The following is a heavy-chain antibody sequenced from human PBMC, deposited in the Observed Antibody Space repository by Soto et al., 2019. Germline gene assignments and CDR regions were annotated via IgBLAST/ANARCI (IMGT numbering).Heavy chain of an antibody. J-gene: IGHJ4*02. Sequence: SVKVSCRSSGGAFSRYAISLVRQAPGQGLEWMGGIIPIFGTANYAQKFQGRVTITADESTSTAYMELSSLRSEDAAVYYCARSSPQYYFDYWGQGTLVPVSS. V-gene: IGHV1-69*13. CDR2: IIPIFGTA. CDR3: ARSSPQYYFDY. D-gene: IGHD6-13*01. CDR1: GGAFSRYA.